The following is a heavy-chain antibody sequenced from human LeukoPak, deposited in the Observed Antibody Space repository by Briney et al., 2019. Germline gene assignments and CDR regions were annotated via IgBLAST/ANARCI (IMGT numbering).Heavy chain of an antibody. CDR1: GFTFSSYS. CDR2: ISSRSGYI. Sequence: GWSLRLSCAASGFTFSSYSMNWVRQAPGKGLEWVSSISSRSGYIYYADSVKGRFTISRDNAKNSLYLQMNSLRAEDTAVYYCARDGEAIVVVPAAKYYYYYMDVWGKGTTVTVSS. CDR3: ARDGEAIVVVPAAKYYYYYMDV. D-gene: IGHD2-2*01. J-gene: IGHJ6*03. V-gene: IGHV3-21*01.